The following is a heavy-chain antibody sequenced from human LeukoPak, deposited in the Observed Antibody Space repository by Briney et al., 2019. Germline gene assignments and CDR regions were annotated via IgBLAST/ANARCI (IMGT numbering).Heavy chain of an antibody. V-gene: IGHV4-59*01. CDR3: ARAVASSSWYDAFDI. CDR1: GSSISSYS. Sequence: SETLSLTCSVSGSSISSYSWSWIRQPPGKGLDWIGSIHYSGSTSYSPSLRRRVTISVDTSKNQFSLRLSSVTAADTALYYCARAVASSSWYDAFDIWGQGTMVTVSS. J-gene: IGHJ3*02. D-gene: IGHD6-13*01. CDR2: IHYSGST.